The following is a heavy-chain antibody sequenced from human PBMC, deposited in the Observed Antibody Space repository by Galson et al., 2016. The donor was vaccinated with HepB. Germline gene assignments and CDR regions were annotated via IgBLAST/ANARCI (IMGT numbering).Heavy chain of an antibody. V-gene: IGHV3-23*03. CDR3: ARDHGGYSY. CDR1: GFSFSRYA. Sequence: SLRLSCAASGFSFSRYAMTWVRQAPGKGLEWVSVIYIDGDTYYAQSVKDRFTISRDSSKDTVYLEMNDLRTDDTAVYYCARDHGGYSYWGQGTRVTVSS. CDR2: IYIDGDT. J-gene: IGHJ4*02. D-gene: IGHD5-12*01.